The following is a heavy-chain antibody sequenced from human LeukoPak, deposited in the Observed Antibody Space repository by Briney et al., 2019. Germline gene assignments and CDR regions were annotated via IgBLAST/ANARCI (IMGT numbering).Heavy chain of an antibody. CDR2: IYHSGRT. Sequence: SGTLSLICGVSGGSINSDHWWSWVRQSPGKGLEWIGEIYHSGRTNYSPSLKSRLTMSVDKSKNQFSLKLSSVTAADTAVYYCARDKLTHFLAACGTIDYWGQGTLVTVSS. CDR3: ARDKLTHFLAACGTIDY. CDR1: GGSINSDHW. V-gene: IGHV4-4*02. D-gene: IGHD2-15*01. J-gene: IGHJ4*02.